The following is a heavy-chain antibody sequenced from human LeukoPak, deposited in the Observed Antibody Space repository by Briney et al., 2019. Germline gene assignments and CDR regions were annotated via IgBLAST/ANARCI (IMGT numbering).Heavy chain of an antibody. CDR2: IYYSGST. CDR3: ARLHYYYDGSGYWFDP. D-gene: IGHD3-22*01. Sequence: SETLSLTCTVSGGSISSYYWSWIRQPPGKGLEWIGYIYYSGSTNYNPSLKSRVTISVDTSKNQFSLKLSSVTAADTAVYYCARLHYYYDGSGYWFDPWGQGTLVTVSS. V-gene: IGHV4-59*01. J-gene: IGHJ5*02. CDR1: GGSISSYY.